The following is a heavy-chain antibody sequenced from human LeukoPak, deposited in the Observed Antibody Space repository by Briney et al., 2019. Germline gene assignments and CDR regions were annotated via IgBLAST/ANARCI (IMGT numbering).Heavy chain of an antibody. D-gene: IGHD3-22*01. Sequence: VASVKVSCKASGYTFTSYGISWVRQAPGQGLEWMGWISAYNGNTNYAQKFQGRVTMTTDTSTSTAYMELRSLRSDDTAVYYCARDRKYYYDSSGYYAFDYWGQGTLVTVSS. J-gene: IGHJ4*02. CDR2: ISAYNGNT. CDR3: ARDRKYYYDSSGYYAFDY. V-gene: IGHV1-18*01. CDR1: GYTFTSYG.